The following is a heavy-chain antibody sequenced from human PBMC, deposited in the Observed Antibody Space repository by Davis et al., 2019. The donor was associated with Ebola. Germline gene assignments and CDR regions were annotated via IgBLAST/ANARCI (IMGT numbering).Heavy chain of an antibody. Sequence: GESLKISCAASGFTFDSFWMSWVRQAPGKGLEWVANIYRDGSEKYYVDSVKGRFTISRDNTNNSLYLQMNSLRGDDTAVYYCARGRNDYGDYPFWGQGTMVTVSS. D-gene: IGHD4-17*01. CDR3: ARGRNDYGDYPF. V-gene: IGHV3-7*03. CDR1: GFTFDSFW. CDR2: IYRDGSEK. J-gene: IGHJ3*01.